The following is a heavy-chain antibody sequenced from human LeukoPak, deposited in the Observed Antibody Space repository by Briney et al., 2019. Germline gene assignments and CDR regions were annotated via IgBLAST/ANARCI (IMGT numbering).Heavy chain of an antibody. V-gene: IGHV4-34*01. D-gene: IGHD2-2*01. CDR3: ASGNIVVVPAAITLRVYGMDV. Sequence: PSETLSLTCAVYGGSFSGYYWSWIRQPPGKGLEWIGEINHSGSTNYNPSLKSRVTISVDTSKNQFSLKLSSVTAADTAVYYCASGNIVVVPAAITLRVYGMDVWGKGATVTVSS. J-gene: IGHJ6*04. CDR2: INHSGST. CDR1: GGSFSGYY.